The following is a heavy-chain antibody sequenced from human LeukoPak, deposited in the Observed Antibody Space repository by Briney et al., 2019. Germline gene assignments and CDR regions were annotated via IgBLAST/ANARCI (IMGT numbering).Heavy chain of an antibody. CDR2: IKQDGSEK. CDR1: GFTFSSYS. D-gene: IGHD2-8*02. J-gene: IGHJ4*02. Sequence: GGSLRLSCAASGFTFSSYSMNWVRQAPGKGLEWVANIKQDGSEKYYVDSVKGRFTISRDNAKNSLYLQMNSLRAEDTAVYYCAREYWDYFDYWGQGTLVTVSS. CDR3: AREYWDYFDY. V-gene: IGHV3-7*03.